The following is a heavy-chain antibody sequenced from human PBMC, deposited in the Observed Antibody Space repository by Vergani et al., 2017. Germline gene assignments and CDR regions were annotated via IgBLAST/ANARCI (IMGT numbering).Heavy chain of an antibody. D-gene: IGHD3-3*01. J-gene: IGHJ4*02. CDR3: ARGQYYDFWSGYLDD. CDR2: ISYDGSNK. V-gene: IGHV3-30*04. CDR1: GFTFSSYA. Sequence: QVQLVESGGGVVQPGRSLRLSCAASGFTFSSYAMHWVRQAPGKGLEWVAVISYDGSNKYYADSVKGRFTISRDNSKNTLYLQMNSLRAEDTAVYYCARGQYYDFWSGYLDDWGQGTLVTVSS.